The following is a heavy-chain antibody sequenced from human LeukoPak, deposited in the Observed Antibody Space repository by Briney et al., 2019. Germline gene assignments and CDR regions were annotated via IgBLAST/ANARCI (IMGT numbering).Heavy chain of an antibody. V-gene: IGHV4-59*02. D-gene: IGHD4-23*01. CDR1: GGSVNSYY. CDR3: ARDYGGKFDY. CDR2: IYYSGST. J-gene: IGHJ4*02. Sequence: SETLSLTCTVSGGSVNSYYWSWIRQPPGKGLEWIGYIYYSGSTNYNPSLESRVTISVDTSKNQFSLKLSSVTAADTAVYYCARDYGGKFDYWGQGTLVTVPS.